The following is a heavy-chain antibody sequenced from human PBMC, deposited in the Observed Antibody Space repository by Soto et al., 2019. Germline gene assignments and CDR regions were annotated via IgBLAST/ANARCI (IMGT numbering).Heavy chain of an antibody. D-gene: IGHD1-26*01. J-gene: IGHJ4*02. V-gene: IGHV3-66*01. CDR1: GFTVSSNY. CDR2: IYSGGST. CDR3: ARDAAIVGATPFDY. Sequence: PGGSLRLSCAASGFTVSSNYMSWVRQAPGKGLEWVSVIYSGGSTYYADSVKGRFTISRDNSKNTLYLQMNSLRAEDTAVYYCARDAAIVGATPFDYWGQGALVTVSS.